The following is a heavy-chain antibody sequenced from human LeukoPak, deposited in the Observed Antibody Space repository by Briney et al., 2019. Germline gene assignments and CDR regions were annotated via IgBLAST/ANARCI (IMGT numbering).Heavy chain of an antibody. CDR2: IIPIFGTA. Sequence: SVKVSCKAFGGTFSSYAISWVRQAPGQGLEWMGGIIPIFGTANYAQKFQGRVTITADKSTSTAYMELSSLRSEDTAVYYCATDGYNYYYMDVWGKGTTVTVSS. CDR3: ATDGYNYYYMDV. J-gene: IGHJ6*03. D-gene: IGHD5-24*01. V-gene: IGHV1-69*06. CDR1: GGTFSSYA.